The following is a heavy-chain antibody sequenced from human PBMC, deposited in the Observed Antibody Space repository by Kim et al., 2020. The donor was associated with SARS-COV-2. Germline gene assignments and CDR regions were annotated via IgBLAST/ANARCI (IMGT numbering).Heavy chain of an antibody. CDR3: AKGFGGDRAY. Sequence: YYADSVNGRFTISRDNSKNTLYLHMNSLRADDTAVYYCAKGFGGDRAYWGQGTLVTVSS. V-gene: IGHV3-23*01. J-gene: IGHJ4*02. D-gene: IGHD2-21*01.